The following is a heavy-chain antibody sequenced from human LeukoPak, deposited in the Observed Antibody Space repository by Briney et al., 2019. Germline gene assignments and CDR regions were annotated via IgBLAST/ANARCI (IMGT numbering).Heavy chain of an antibody. CDR2: INAGNGNT. Sequence: ASVKVSCKASGYTFTSYAMHWVRQAPGQRLEWMGWINAGNGNTKYSQKFQGRVTITRDTSASTAYMELSSLRSEDTAVHYCARSGYSSGWYLHLVFDYWGQGTLVTVSS. CDR3: ARSGYSSGWYLHLVFDY. J-gene: IGHJ4*02. D-gene: IGHD6-19*01. CDR1: GYTFTSYA. V-gene: IGHV1-3*01.